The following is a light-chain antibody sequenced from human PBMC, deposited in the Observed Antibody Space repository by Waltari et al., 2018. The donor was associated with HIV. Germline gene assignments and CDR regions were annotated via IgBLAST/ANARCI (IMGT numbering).Light chain of an antibody. CDR2: EVS. Sequence: QSALTQPASVSGSRGQSITISCTGTNTDVGGYVYVSWYQQHPGKAPKLMIYEVSQRPSGISNRFSGSKSGNTASLTISGLQPEDEADYYCSSYTSATTIIFGGGTKVTVL. CDR1: NTDVGGYVY. V-gene: IGLV2-14*01. J-gene: IGLJ2*01. CDR3: SSYTSATTII.